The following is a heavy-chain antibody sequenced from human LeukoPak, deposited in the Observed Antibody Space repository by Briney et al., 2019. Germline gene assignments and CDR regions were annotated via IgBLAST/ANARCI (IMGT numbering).Heavy chain of an antibody. CDR1: GYTFTSYG. J-gene: IGHJ6*03. V-gene: IGHV1-18*01. CDR3: ARDQPSPDYYYCMDV. CDR2: INAYNGNT. Sequence: GASVKVSFKGSGYTFTSYGISWVRQAPGQGLERMGWINAYNGNTNYAQKLQGRVTMTTDTSTSTAYMELRSLRSDDTAVYYCARDQPSPDYYYCMDVWGKGTTVTVSS.